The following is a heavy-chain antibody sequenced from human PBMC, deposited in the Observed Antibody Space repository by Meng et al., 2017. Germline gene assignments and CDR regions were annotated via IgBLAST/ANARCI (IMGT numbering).Heavy chain of an antibody. CDR3: AHRRDYYGSGNHFDY. CDR1: GFSRSTSGVG. J-gene: IGHJ4*02. D-gene: IGHD3-10*01. Sequence: QIPLEAFGPTLVQPAPTLTLTCTVSGFSRSTSGVGVGWIRQPPGKALEWLALIYWDDDKRYSPSLKSRLTITKDTSKNQVVLTMTNMDPVDTATYYCAHRRDYYGSGNHFDYWGQGTLVTVSS. V-gene: IGHV2-5*02. CDR2: IYWDDDK.